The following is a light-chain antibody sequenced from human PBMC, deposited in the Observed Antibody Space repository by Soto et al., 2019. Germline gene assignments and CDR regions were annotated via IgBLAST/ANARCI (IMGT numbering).Light chain of an antibody. CDR3: PQANSVPLS. CDR1: QGISSR. J-gene: IGKJ4*01. Sequence: DIQMTQSPSSVSASVGDRVTITCRASQGISSRLAWYQQKPGKAPKLLIYTASSLQSGVPSRFSGSGSGTEFTLTISSLQPEDFATDYCPQANSVPLSFGGGTKVEIK. CDR2: TAS. V-gene: IGKV1-12*01.